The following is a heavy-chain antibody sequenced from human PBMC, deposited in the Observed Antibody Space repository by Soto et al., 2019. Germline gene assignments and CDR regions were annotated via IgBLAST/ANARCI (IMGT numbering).Heavy chain of an antibody. Sequence: GGSLRLSCAASGFTVSSNCMNWVRQAPGKGLEWVSYIGLGSSTKYYADSVEGRFTISRDNAKNSLYLQMNSLRAEDTAVYYCARDQLYYNDISGRPLNAFDVRGQGTTVTVSS. CDR3: ARDQLYYNDISGRPLNAFDV. J-gene: IGHJ3*01. CDR2: IGLGSSTK. CDR1: GFTVSSNC. D-gene: IGHD3-22*01. V-gene: IGHV3-48*01.